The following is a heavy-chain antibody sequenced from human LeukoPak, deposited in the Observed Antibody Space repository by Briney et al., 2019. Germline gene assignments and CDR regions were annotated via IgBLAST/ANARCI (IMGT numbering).Heavy chain of an antibody. CDR3: AKGAIAAAGTRIYYYYMDV. D-gene: IGHD6-13*01. Sequence: GGSLRLSCAASGFTFSSYAMTWVRQAPGKGLEWVSGISGSGGSTYYADSVKGRFTISRDNSKNTLFLQMNSLRAEDTAVYYCAKGAIAAAGTRIYYYYMDVWGKGTTVTVSS. CDR1: GFTFSSYA. V-gene: IGHV3-23*01. J-gene: IGHJ6*03. CDR2: ISGSGGST.